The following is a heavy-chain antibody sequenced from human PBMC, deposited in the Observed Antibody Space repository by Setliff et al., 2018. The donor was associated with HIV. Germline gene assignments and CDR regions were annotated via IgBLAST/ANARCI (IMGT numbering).Heavy chain of an antibody. CDR3: ARSRPTVAGFYFDY. Sequence: SETLSLTCTVSGGSISSYYWSWIRQPPGKGLEWIGYIYNTGSTYHSPSLESRVTISIDTSKNQFSLKLSSVTAADTAVYYCARSRPTVAGFYFDYWGQGTLVTVSS. CDR1: GGSISSYY. J-gene: IGHJ4*02. D-gene: IGHD4-17*01. CDR2: IYNTGST. V-gene: IGHV4-59*06.